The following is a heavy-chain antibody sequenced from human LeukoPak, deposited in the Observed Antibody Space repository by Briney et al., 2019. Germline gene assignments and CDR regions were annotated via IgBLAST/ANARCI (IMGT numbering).Heavy chain of an antibody. CDR1: GGSISSGSYY. J-gene: IGHJ6*03. Sequence: PSETLSLTCTVSGGSISSGSYYWSWIRQPPGKGLEWIGYIYYSGSTNYNPSLKSRVTISVDTSKNQFSLKLSSVTAADTAVYYCARGSGYEYYYYYMDVWGKGTTVTVSS. V-gene: IGHV4-61*01. CDR3: ARGSGYEYYYYYMDV. CDR2: IYYSGST. D-gene: IGHD3-22*01.